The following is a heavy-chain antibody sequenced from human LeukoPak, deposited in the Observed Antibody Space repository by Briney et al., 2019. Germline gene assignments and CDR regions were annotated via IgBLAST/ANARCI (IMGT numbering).Heavy chain of an antibody. CDR3: VLLPAHYFDN. CDR2: VYAGGGT. D-gene: IGHD1-14*01. J-gene: IGHJ4*02. V-gene: IGHV4-39*02. CDR1: GASVNSYSDY. Sequence: SETLSLTCSLSGASVNSYSDYWAWIRQTPGRGLEWIGSVYAGGGTYFNPSLETRVSISLDTSKNDFSLRLSSVTAADTAVYYCVLLPAHYFDNCGQGMLVTVSS.